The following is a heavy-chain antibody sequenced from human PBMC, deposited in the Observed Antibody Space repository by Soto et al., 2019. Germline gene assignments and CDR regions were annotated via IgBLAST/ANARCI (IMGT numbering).Heavy chain of an antibody. CDR1: GFTFSNYW. Sequence: EVPLVESGGGLVQPGGSLRLSCAASGFTFSNYWMSWVRQAPGKGLEWVANIKQDGSERNYVDSVKGRFTNSRDNAKNSLYLQLNSLRAEDTAVYYCARAGSENDYWGQGTLVTVSS. V-gene: IGHV3-7*05. J-gene: IGHJ4*02. D-gene: IGHD3-10*01. CDR3: ARAGSENDY. CDR2: IKQDGSER.